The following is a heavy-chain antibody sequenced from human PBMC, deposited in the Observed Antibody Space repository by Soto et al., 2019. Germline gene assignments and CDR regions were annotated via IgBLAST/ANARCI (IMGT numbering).Heavy chain of an antibody. Sequence: ASVKVSCKASGYTFTGYYMHWVRQAPGQGLEWMGWINPNSGGTNYAQKFQGWVTMTRDTSISTAYMEVSRLRSDETAVYYCANDSYYGSGKAYMDVWGQGTTVTVSS. J-gene: IGHJ6*02. CDR2: INPNSGGT. CDR3: ANDSYYGSGKAYMDV. V-gene: IGHV1-2*04. D-gene: IGHD3-10*01. CDR1: GYTFTGYY.